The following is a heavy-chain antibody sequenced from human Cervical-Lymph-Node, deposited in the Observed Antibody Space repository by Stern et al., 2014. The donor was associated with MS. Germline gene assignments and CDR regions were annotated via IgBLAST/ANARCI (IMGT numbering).Heavy chain of an antibody. J-gene: IGHJ5*02. CDR3: ARGATQAFDP. CDR2: IYYSGST. CDR1: GGSISSYY. V-gene: IGHV4-59*01. Sequence: VQPVESGPGLVKPSETLSLTCTVSGGSISSYYWSWIRQPPGKGLEWIGYIYYSGSTNYNPSLKSRVTISVDTSKNQFSLKLSSVTAADTAVYYCARGATQAFDPWGQGTLVTVSS.